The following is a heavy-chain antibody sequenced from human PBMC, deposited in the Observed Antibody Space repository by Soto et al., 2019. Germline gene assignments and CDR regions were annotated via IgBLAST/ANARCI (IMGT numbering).Heavy chain of an antibody. CDR2: VSPKNGDT. Sequence: ASVKVSCKASGYAFTGYYIHWVLQAPGQGLEWMGWVSPKNGDTDYAQRFQGRVTMTRDTSITSAYLDLTRPRYDDTATYFCARANSGDDDEFDYWGQGTPVTVSS. V-gene: IGHV1-2*02. J-gene: IGHJ4*02. CDR1: GYAFTGYY. D-gene: IGHD5-12*01. CDR3: ARANSGDDDEFDY.